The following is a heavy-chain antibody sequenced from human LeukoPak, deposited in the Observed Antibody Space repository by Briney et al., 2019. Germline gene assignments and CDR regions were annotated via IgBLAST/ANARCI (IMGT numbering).Heavy chain of an antibody. Sequence: ASVKVSCKASGYTFTGYYMHWVRQAPGQGLEWMGWINPNSGGTHYAQKFQGRVTMTRDTSITTAYMEVSRLRSDDTAVYFCAKSSGYSSDMAQDYWGQGTLVTVSS. CDR3: AKSSGYSSDMAQDY. J-gene: IGHJ4*02. V-gene: IGHV1-2*02. CDR1: GYTFTGYY. D-gene: IGHD6-19*01. CDR2: INPNSGGT.